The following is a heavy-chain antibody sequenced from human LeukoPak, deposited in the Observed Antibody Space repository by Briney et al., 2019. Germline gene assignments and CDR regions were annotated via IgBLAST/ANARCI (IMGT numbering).Heavy chain of an antibody. CDR3: ARILGPDWFDP. V-gene: IGHV1-69*06. CDR1: GGTFSSYV. J-gene: IGHJ5*02. D-gene: IGHD7-27*01. CDR2: IIPIFGTA. Sequence: SVKVSCKASGGTFSSYVISWVRQAPGQGLEWMGGIIPIFGTANYAQKFQGRVTITADKSTSTAYMELSSLRSEGTAVYYCARILGPDWFDPWGQGTLVTVSS.